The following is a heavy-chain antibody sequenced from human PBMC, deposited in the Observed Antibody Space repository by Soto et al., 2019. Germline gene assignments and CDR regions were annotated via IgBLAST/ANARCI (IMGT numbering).Heavy chain of an antibody. CDR1: GYTFTSYA. CDR3: ARAYYYDSSGYYKAFDI. V-gene: IGHV1-3*01. Sequence: GASVKVSCKASGYTFTSYAMHWVRQAPGQRLEWMGWINAGNGNTKYSQKFQGRVTITRDTSASTAYMELSSLRSEDTAVYYCARAYYYDSSGYYKAFDIWGQGTMVTV. J-gene: IGHJ3*02. D-gene: IGHD3-22*01. CDR2: INAGNGNT.